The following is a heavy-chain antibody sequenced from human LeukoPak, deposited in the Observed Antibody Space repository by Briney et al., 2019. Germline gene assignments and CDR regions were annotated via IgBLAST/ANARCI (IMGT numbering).Heavy chain of an antibody. CDR1: GGTFSSYA. CDR3: ARDYIVVVPAASSGFDP. V-gene: IGHV1-69*13. D-gene: IGHD2-2*01. CDR2: IIPIFGTA. Sequence: ASAKVSCKASGGTFSSYAISWVRQAPGQGLEWMGGIIPIFGTANYAQKFQGRVTITADESTSTAYMELSSLRSEDTAVYYCARDYIVVVPAASSGFDPWGQGTMVTVSS. J-gene: IGHJ3*01.